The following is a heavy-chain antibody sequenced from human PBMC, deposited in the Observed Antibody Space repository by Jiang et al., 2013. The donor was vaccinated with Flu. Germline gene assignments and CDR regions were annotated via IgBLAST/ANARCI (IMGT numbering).Heavy chain of an antibody. CDR1: GYSFTSYW. Sequence: VQLVESGAEVKKPGESLKISCKGSGYSFTSYWIGWVRQMPGKGLEWMGIIYPGDSDTRYSPSFQGQVTISADKSISTAYLQWNSLKASDTAMYYCARDKGYSSSWEPFDYWGQGTLVTVSS. CDR2: IYPGDSDT. D-gene: IGHD6-13*01. V-gene: IGHV5-51*01. CDR3: ARDKGYSSSWEPFDY. J-gene: IGHJ4*02.